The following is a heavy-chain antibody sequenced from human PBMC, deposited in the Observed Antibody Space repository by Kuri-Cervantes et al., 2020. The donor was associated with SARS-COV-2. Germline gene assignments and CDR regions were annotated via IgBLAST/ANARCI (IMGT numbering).Heavy chain of an antibody. CDR3: ARGGVATPYYAMDA. CDR1: GGTFRNYG. D-gene: IGHD2-21*01. CDR2: IIPILGPA. J-gene: IGHJ6*02. V-gene: IGHV1-69*10. Sequence: SVKVSCKASGGTFRNYGFSWVRQAPGQRLEWMGGIIPILGPANYAPRFQGRATITADQSTNIAYVELNSLTSEDTAVYYCARGGVATPYYAMDAWGQGTTVTVSS.